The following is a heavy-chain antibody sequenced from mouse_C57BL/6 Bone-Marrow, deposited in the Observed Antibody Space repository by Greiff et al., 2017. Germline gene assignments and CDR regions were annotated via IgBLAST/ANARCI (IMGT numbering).Heavy chain of an antibody. J-gene: IGHJ3*01. CDR1: GYTFTGYW. CDR3: ASEGGYYGSSWPY. Sequence: QVQLQQSGAELMKPGASVKLSCKATGYTFTGYWIEWVKQRPGHGLEWIGEILPGSGSTNYNEKFKGKATFTADTSSNTAYMQISSLTTEDSAIYYCASEGGYYGSSWPYWGQGTLVTVSA. V-gene: IGHV1-9*01. D-gene: IGHD1-1*01. CDR2: ILPGSGST.